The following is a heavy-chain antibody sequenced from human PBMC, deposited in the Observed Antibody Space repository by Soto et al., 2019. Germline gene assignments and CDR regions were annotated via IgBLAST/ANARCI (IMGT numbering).Heavy chain of an antibody. CDR1: GGSISSYN. Sequence: SETLSLTCTVSGGSISSYNWIWIRQPPGKGLEWIGYIYYSGSTNYNPSLKSRVTISVDTSKNQSSLKLSSVTAADTAVYYCARGITSIAVAGTPFDYWGQGTLVTVSS. V-gene: IGHV4-59*01. CDR3: ARGITSIAVAGTPFDY. CDR2: IYYSGST. J-gene: IGHJ4*02. D-gene: IGHD6-19*01.